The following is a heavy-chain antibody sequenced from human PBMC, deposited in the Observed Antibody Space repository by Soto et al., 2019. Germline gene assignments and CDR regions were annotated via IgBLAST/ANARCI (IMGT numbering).Heavy chain of an antibody. V-gene: IGHV1-69*01. CDR1: GVSFNNNG. CDR2: VSPPFRTS. CDR3: ARVLYYGSGSYSPYGMAV. D-gene: IGHD3-10*01. Sequence: QVQLVQSGAEVKKPGSSVKVSCKTSGVSFNNNGIGWVRQAPGHGLEWMGGVSPPFRTSNYARKFQGRISITAAASTGTVNLELSSLTSEDTAQYYCARVLYYGSGSYSPYGMAVWGPGTTVTVSS. J-gene: IGHJ6*02.